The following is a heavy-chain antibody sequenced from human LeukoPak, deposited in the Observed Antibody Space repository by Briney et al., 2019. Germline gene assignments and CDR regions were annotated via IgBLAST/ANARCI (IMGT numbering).Heavy chain of an antibody. CDR3: AKVGPARGRVVPAAYDY. Sequence: GSLRLSCAASGFTFSSYAMSWVRQAPGKGLEWVSAISGSGGSTYYADSVKGRFTISRDNSKNTLYLQMNSLRAEDTAVYYCAKVGPARGRVVPAAYDYWGQGTLVTVSS. CDR2: ISGSGGST. V-gene: IGHV3-23*01. D-gene: IGHD2-2*01. CDR1: GFTFSSYA. J-gene: IGHJ4*02.